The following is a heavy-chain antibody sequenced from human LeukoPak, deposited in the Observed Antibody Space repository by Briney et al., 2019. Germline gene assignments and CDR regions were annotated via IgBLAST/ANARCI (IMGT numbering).Heavy chain of an antibody. Sequence: SVKVSCKASGGTFNNYAISWVRQAPGQGLEWMGGIIPIFGTANYAQKFQGRVTITTDESTSTAYMELSSLRSEDTAVYYCARHGGITIFGAAQPGGAFDIWGQGTMVTVSS. D-gene: IGHD3-3*01. CDR2: IIPIFGTA. CDR1: GGTFNNYA. J-gene: IGHJ3*02. CDR3: ARHGGITIFGAAQPGGAFDI. V-gene: IGHV1-69*05.